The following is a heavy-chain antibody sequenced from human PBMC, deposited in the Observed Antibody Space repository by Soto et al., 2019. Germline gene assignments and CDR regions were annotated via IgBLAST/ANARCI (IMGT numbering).Heavy chain of an antibody. V-gene: IGHV4-59*01. CDR3: ARREPGGLLDL. CDR1: GGSITSYY. D-gene: IGHD2-15*01. J-gene: IGHJ5*02. CDR2: IYYSGST. Sequence: PSETLSLTCTVSGGSITSYYWNWIRQSPGKGLEWIGYIYYSGSTIKPSLESRVTILVDESKNQFSLKLSSVTAADTAVYYCARREPGGLLDLWGPGTLVTVSS.